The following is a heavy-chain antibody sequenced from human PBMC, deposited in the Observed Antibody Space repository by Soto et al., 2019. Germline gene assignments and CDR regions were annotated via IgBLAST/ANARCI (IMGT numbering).Heavy chain of an antibody. Sequence: PGGSLRLSCAASGFTFSSYAMGWVRQAPGKGLGWVSAISGSGGSTYYADSVKGRFTISRDNSKNTLYLQMNSLRAEDTAVYYCAASLRYFDWLLLYAFDIWGQGTMVTVSS. CDR2: ISGSGGST. D-gene: IGHD3-9*01. CDR1: GFTFSSYA. J-gene: IGHJ3*02. CDR3: AASLRYFDWLLLYAFDI. V-gene: IGHV3-23*01.